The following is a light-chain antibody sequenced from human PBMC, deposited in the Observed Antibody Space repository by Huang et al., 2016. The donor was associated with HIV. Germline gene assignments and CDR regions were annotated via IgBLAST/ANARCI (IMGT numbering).Light chain of an antibody. CDR3: QQYGSSLPWT. Sequence: VLLTQSPGTLSLSPGERATLSCRASQYVSSRYLAWYQQKPGQAPRLLSYGASRRATAIPDRFSGSGSGTDFTLSISRVEPEDFAVYYCQQYGSSLPWTFGQGTKVETK. J-gene: IGKJ1*01. CDR2: GAS. CDR1: QYVSSRY. V-gene: IGKV3-20*01.